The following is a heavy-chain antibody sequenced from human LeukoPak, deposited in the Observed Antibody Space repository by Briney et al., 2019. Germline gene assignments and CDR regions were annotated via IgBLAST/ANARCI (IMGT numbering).Heavy chain of an antibody. CDR1: GYTFTSYD. J-gene: IGHJ4*02. V-gene: IGHV1-8*01. D-gene: IGHD3-10*01. CDR3: SGKTRDAGSYPD. CDR2: INTNSGNG. Sequence: ASVKVSCNASGYTFTSYDINWVRQGTGQGLERMGWINTNSGNGGYYQNFRGRVTMTRDTSITTVSMELSSMMSEDTAASYFSGKTRDAGSYPDWGPGTLVTVSS.